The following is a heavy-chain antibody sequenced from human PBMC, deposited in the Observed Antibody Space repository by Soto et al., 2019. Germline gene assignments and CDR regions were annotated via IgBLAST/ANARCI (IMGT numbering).Heavy chain of an antibody. Sequence: QVQLVESGGGVVQPGRSLRLSCAASGFTFSSYGMHWVRQAPGKGLEWVAVIWYDGSNKYYADSVKGRFTISRDNSKNTLYLQINSLRAEDTAVYYCARERGYCSSTSCYNWFDPWGQGTLVTVSS. CDR2: IWYDGSNK. CDR1: GFTFSSYG. CDR3: ARERGYCSSTSCYNWFDP. J-gene: IGHJ5*02. V-gene: IGHV3-33*01. D-gene: IGHD2-2*01.